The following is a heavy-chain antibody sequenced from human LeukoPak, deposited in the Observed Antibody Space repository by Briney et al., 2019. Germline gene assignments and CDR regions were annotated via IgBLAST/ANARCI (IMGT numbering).Heavy chain of an antibody. V-gene: IGHV4-34*01. Sequence: SETLSLTCAVYGGSFSGYYWSWIRQPQGKGLEWIGQVNHSGSTNYSPSLKSRVTISVDTSKNQFSLKLSSVTAADTAVYYCARVSSRRLPPSYSYDRRNYFDYWGQGTLVTVSS. CDR2: VNHSGST. CDR1: GGSFSGYY. CDR3: ARVSSRRLPPSYSYDRRNYFDY. J-gene: IGHJ4*02. D-gene: IGHD3-22*01.